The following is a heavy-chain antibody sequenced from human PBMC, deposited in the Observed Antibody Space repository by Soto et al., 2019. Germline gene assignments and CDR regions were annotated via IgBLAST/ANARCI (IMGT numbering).Heavy chain of an antibody. D-gene: IGHD3-9*01. CDR1: GFTFSSYG. V-gene: IGHV3-33*01. Sequence: VQLVESGGGVVQPGRSLRLSCAASGFTFSSYGMHWVRQAPGKGLEWVAVIWYDGSNKYYADSVKGRFTISRDNSKNTLYLQMNSLRAEDTAVYYCARGALYYDILTGYYTLYYFDYWGQGTLVTVSS. CDR3: ARGALYYDILTGYYTLYYFDY. CDR2: IWYDGSNK. J-gene: IGHJ4*02.